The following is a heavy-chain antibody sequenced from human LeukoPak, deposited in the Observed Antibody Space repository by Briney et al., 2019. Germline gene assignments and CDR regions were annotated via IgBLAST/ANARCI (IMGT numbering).Heavy chain of an antibody. D-gene: IGHD3-10*01. CDR3: ARIGSKYGSGSYIPDY. V-gene: IGHV5-51*01. CDR1: GYSFTSYW. CDR2: IYPGDSDT. J-gene: IGHJ4*02. Sequence: GESLKISCKGSGYSFTSYWIGWVRQMPGKGLEWMGIIYPGDSDTRYSPSFQGQVTISADKSISTAYLQWSSLKASDTAMYYCARIGSKYGSGSYIPDYWGQGTLVTVSS.